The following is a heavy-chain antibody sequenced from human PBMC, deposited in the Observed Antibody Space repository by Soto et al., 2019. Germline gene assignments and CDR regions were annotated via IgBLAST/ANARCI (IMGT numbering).Heavy chain of an antibody. CDR2: IYYSGST. V-gene: IGHV4-31*03. CDR3: ARDRVVPAYYYYYGMDV. D-gene: IGHD3-3*01. Sequence: SETLSLTCTVSGGSISSGGYYWSWIRQHPGKGLEWIGYIYYSGSTYYNPSLKSRVTISVDTSKNQFSLKLSSVTAADTAVYYCARDRVVPAYYYYYGMDVWGQGTTVTVSS. J-gene: IGHJ6*02. CDR1: GGSISSGGYY.